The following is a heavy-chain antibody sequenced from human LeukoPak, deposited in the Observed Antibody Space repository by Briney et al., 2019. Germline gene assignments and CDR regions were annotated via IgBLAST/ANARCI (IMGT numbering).Heavy chain of an antibody. Sequence: LSLPCTFSGGSISSGGYYWSWIRQHPGKGLEGIGYIYYSGSTYYNPSLKSRVTISVDTSKSQFSLKLSSVTAADTAVYYCASLSSWPLAFDYWGQGTLVTVSS. CDR1: GGSISSGGYY. J-gene: IGHJ4*02. CDR3: ASLSSWPLAFDY. V-gene: IGHV4-31*03. D-gene: IGHD6-13*01. CDR2: IYYSGST.